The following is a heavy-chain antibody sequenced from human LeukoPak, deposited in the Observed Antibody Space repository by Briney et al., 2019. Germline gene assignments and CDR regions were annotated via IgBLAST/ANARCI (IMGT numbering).Heavy chain of an antibody. D-gene: IGHD4-17*01. CDR2: ISSSGSTI. V-gene: IGHV3-48*04. CDR3: ARDEGLTTVTTNNYFDY. J-gene: IGHJ4*02. CDR1: GFTFSSYS. Sequence: PGGSLRLSCAASGFTFSSYSMNWVRQAPGKGLEWVSYISSSGSTIYYADSVKGRFTISRDNAKNSLYLQMNSLRAEDTAVYYCARDEGLTTVTTNNYFDYWGQGTLVTVSS.